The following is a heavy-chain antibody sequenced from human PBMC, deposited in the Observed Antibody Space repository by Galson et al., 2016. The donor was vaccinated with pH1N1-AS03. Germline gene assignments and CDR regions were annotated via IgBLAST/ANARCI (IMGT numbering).Heavy chain of an antibody. D-gene: IGHD1-14*01. CDR2: IRYDGSKK. Sequence: SLRLSCAASAFPLRNYALRWVRQAPGKGLEWITIIRYDGSKKYADSVNGRFTISRDNSKNTLYLQMNNLRIEDTATYYCAKDPGLGGDRDYWGQGTLVTVSS. V-gene: IGHV3-30*02. CDR1: AFPLRNYA. CDR3: AKDPGLGGDRDY. J-gene: IGHJ4*02.